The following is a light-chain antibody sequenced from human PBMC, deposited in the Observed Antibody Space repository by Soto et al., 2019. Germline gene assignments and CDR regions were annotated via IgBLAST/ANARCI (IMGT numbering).Light chain of an antibody. CDR1: QSVSSS. CDR2: GAS. J-gene: IGKJ5*01. V-gene: IGKV3-20*01. CDR3: QQYGGSPIT. Sequence: EILLTQSPGTLSFSPGERATLSCRASQSVSSSLAWYQQKTGQAPRLLISGASSRATGIPDRFSGSGSETDFTLTISRLEPEDFALYYCQQYGGSPITFGQGTRLEI.